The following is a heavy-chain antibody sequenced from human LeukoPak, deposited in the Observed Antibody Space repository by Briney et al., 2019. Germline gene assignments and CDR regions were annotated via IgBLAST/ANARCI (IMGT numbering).Heavy chain of an antibody. Sequence: PGGSLRLSCAASGFTFSDHYMDWVRQAPGKGLEWVGRIKGKTDGETVDYAAPVKGRFTISRDDSKNTVYLRMNSLKTDDTAVYFCTTEMQLVETFDTWGLGTMVTVSS. D-gene: IGHD6-13*01. CDR2: IKGKTDGETV. V-gene: IGHV3-15*01. CDR1: GFTFSDHY. J-gene: IGHJ3*02. CDR3: TTEMQLVETFDT.